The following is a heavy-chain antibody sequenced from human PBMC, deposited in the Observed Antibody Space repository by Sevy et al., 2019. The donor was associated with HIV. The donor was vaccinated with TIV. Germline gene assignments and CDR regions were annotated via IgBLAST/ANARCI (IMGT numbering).Heavy chain of an antibody. V-gene: IGHV4-31*03. Sequence: SETLSLTCTVSGGSISSGGYYWSWIRQHPGKGLEWIGYVYNSGSTYYNPSLKSRVTISVDTSKNQFSLKLSSVTAADTAVYFCARAQGRSFSFDYWGQGTLVTISS. CDR3: ARAQGRSFSFDY. CDR2: VYNSGST. CDR1: GGSISSGGYY. J-gene: IGHJ4*02.